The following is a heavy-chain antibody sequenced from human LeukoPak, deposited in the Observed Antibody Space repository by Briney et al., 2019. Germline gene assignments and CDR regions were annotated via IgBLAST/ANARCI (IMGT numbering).Heavy chain of an antibody. Sequence: SETLSLTCTVSGYSISSGYYWGWIRPPPGKGLEWIGSIYHSGSTYYNPSLKRRVTISVDTSKNQFSLKLSSVTAADTAVYYCARGSRGGLIVVIPSAFDIWGQGTMVTVSS. J-gene: IGHJ3*02. CDR1: GYSISSGYY. V-gene: IGHV4-38-2*02. CDR3: ARGSRGGLIVVIPSAFDI. D-gene: IGHD3-22*01. CDR2: IYHSGST.